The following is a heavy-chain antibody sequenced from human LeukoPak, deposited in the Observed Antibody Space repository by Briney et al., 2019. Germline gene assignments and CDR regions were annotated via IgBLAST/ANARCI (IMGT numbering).Heavy chain of an antibody. V-gene: IGHV4-31*03. CDR3: ARVPTTVTIADV. CDR2: IYYSGST. J-gene: IGHJ6*04. D-gene: IGHD4-17*01. CDR1: GGSISSGGYY. Sequence: SQTLSLTCTVSGGSISSGGYYWSWIRPHPGKGLEWIGYIYYSGSTYYNPSLKSRVTISVDTSKNQFSLKLSSVTAADTAVYYCARVPTTVTIADVWGKGTTVTVSS.